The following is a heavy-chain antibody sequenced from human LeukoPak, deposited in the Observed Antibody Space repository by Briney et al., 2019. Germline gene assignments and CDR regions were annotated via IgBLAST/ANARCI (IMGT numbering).Heavy chain of an antibody. J-gene: IGHJ6*02. V-gene: IGHV4-34*01. CDR1: GGSFSGYY. CDR3: ATHRIAAAGGVV. CDR2: INHSGST. D-gene: IGHD6-13*01. Sequence: SETLSLTCAVYGGSFSGYYWSWIRQPPGKGLEWIGEINHSGSTNYNPSLKSRVTISVDTSKNQFSLKLSSVTAADTAVYYCATHRIAAAGGVVWGQGTTVTVSS.